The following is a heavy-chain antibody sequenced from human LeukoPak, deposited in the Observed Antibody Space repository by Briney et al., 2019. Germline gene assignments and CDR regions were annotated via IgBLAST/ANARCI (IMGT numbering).Heavy chain of an antibody. V-gene: IGHV3-33*01. D-gene: IGHD6-19*01. CDR2: IWYDGSNK. CDR1: GFTFSSYG. J-gene: IGHJ4*02. Sequence: GGSLRLSCAASGFTFSSYGMHWVRQAPGKGLEWVAVIWYDGSNKYYADSVKGRFTISRDNSKNTLYLQMNSLRAEDTAVYCCASAVSSGWSYFDYWGQGTLVTVSS. CDR3: ASAVSSGWSYFDY.